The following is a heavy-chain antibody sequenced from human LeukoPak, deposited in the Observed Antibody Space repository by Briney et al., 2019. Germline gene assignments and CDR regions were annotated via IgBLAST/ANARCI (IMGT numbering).Heavy chain of an antibody. CDR3: VRGSGPTVAYYRMDV. D-gene: IGHD4-11*01. V-gene: IGHV3-21*05. CDR2: ITLSSSEI. CDR1: GFIFSSYS. Sequence: GGSLRLSCRGSGFIFSSYSMTWVRQAPGKGLEWVSFITLSSSEIFYADSVRGRFSISRDNAQNSVFLQMSSLRAEDTAVYYCVRGSGPTVAYYRMDVWGTGTTVSVSS. J-gene: IGHJ6*04.